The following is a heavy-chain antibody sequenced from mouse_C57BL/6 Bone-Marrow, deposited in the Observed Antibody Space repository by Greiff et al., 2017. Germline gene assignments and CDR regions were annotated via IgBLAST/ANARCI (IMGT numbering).Heavy chain of an antibody. D-gene: IGHD1-1*01. CDR3: TGRGYYGSRSYFDY. Sequence: EVMLVESGGGLVQPGGSMKLSCVASGFTFSNYWMNWVHQSPEKGLEWVAQIRLKSDNYATHYAESVKGRFTISRDDSKSSVYLQMINLRAEDTGIYYCTGRGYYGSRSYFDYWGQGTTLTVSS. CDR1: GFTFSNYW. V-gene: IGHV6-3*01. J-gene: IGHJ2*01. CDR2: IRLKSDNYAT.